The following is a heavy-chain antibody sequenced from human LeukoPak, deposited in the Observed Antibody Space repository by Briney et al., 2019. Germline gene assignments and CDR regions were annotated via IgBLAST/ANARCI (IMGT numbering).Heavy chain of an antibody. J-gene: IGHJ4*02. CDR2: IWYDGSNK. CDR3: ARDYAHSYGQFDY. V-gene: IGHV3-33*08. CDR1: GLTVSSYG. D-gene: IGHD2-2*01. Sequence: PGESLRLSCGASGLTVSSYGMSWVRQAPGKGLEWVAVIWYDGSNKYFADSVKGRFTISRDNSKNTLFLQMNTLRAEDTALYYCARDYAHSYGQFDYWGQGTLVTVSS.